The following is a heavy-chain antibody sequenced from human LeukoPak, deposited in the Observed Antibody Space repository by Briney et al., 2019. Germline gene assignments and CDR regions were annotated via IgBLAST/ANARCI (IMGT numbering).Heavy chain of an antibody. CDR2: ISGSGGST. CDR3: AKDYGDILTGYCLFDY. CDR1: GFTFSSYA. J-gene: IGHJ4*02. Sequence: GGSLRLSCAASGFTFSSYAMSWVRQAPGKGLEWVSAISGSGGSTYYADSVKGRFTISRDNSTNTLYLQMTSLRAEDTAVYYCAKDYGDILTGYCLFDYWGQGTLVTVSS. V-gene: IGHV3-23*01. D-gene: IGHD3-9*01.